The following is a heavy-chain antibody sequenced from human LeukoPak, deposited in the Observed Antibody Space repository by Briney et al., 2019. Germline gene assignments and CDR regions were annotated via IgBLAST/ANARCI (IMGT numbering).Heavy chain of an antibody. D-gene: IGHD3-10*02. CDR3: AELGITMIGGV. CDR2: ISGTGSST. CDR1: GFTFSTYA. Sequence: GGSLRLSCAASGFTFSTYAMSWVRQAPGRGLEWVSSISGTGSSTFYGDSVKGRFTISRDNAKNSLYLQMNSLRAEDTAVYYCAELGITMIGGVWGKGTTVTISS. J-gene: IGHJ6*04. V-gene: IGHV3-23*01.